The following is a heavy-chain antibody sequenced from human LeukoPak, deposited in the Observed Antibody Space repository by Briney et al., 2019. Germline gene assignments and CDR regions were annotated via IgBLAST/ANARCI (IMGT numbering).Heavy chain of an antibody. CDR3: ATERTRYYDILTGYSPFDY. CDR2: ISDDGSNK. CDR1: GFTFSSYG. D-gene: IGHD3-9*01. Sequence: GGSLRLSCAASGFTFSSYGMHWVRQAPGKGLEWVAVISDDGSNKYYADSVKGRVTISRDNSKNTLYLQMNSLRAEDTAVYYCATERTRYYDILTGYSPFDYWGQGTLVTVSS. J-gene: IGHJ4*02. V-gene: IGHV3-30*03.